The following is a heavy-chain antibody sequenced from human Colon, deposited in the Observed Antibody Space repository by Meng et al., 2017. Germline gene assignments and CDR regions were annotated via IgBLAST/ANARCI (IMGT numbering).Heavy chain of an antibody. D-gene: IGHD7-27*01. V-gene: IGHV4-4*02. CDR1: GVSTSGSQW. CDR3: VRGYLGTPVVHFDS. J-gene: IGHJ4*02. Sequence: QVQLQESGPGLVKPSETRSLKCAVSGVSTSGSQWWGWVSQSPEKGLEWIGEIHYSGNSNYNPSLKSRVTMSMDKSKNHFSLNLTSVTAADTAIYYCVRGYLGTPVVHFDSWGQGALVTVSS. CDR2: IHYSGNS.